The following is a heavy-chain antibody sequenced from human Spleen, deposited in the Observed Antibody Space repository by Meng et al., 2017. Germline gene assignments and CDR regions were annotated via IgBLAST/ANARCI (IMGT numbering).Heavy chain of an antibody. D-gene: IGHD3-22*01. V-gene: IGHV1-2*02. CDR1: GYTFTGYY. CDR2: INPKSGDT. J-gene: IGHJ3*02. CDR3: ARDFGAYYDSSGYFYSAFEI. Sequence: ASVKVSCKASGYTFTGYYMHWVRQAPGQGLEWMGWINPKSGDTHYAQRFQGRVTMTGDTSISTAYMELSGLRSDDTAVYFCARDFGAYYDSSGYFYSAFEIWGQGTMVTVSS.